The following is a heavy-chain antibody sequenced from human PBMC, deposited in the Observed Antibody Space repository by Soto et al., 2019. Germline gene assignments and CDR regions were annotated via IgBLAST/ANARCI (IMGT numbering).Heavy chain of an antibody. CDR3: ARDLSTWNYEVNWFDP. J-gene: IGHJ5*02. CDR2: ISSSSSTI. CDR1: GFTFSSYS. D-gene: IGHD1-7*01. V-gene: IGHV3-48*02. Sequence: PGGSLRLSCAASGFTFSSYSMNWVRQAPGKGLEWVSYISSSSSTIYYADSVKGRFTISRDNAKNSLYLQMNSLRDEDTAVYYCARDLSTWNYEVNWFDPWGQGTLVTVSS.